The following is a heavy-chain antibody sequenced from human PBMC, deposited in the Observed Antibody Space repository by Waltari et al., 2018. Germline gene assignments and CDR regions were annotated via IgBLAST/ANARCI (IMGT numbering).Heavy chain of an antibody. V-gene: IGHV3-23*03. D-gene: IGHD5-12*01. Sequence: EVQLLESGGGLVQPGGSLRLSCAASGFTFSSYAMSWVRQAPGKGLEWVSVIYSGGSTYYADSVKGRFTISRDNSKNTLYLQMNSLRAEDTAVYYCARKGSGYSGYDYRPSDAFDIWGQGTMVTVSS. J-gene: IGHJ3*02. CDR3: ARKGSGYSGYDYRPSDAFDI. CDR1: GFTFSSYA. CDR2: IYSGGST.